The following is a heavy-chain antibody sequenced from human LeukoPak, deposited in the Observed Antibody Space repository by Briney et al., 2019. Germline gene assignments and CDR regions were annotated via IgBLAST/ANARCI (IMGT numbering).Heavy chain of an antibody. CDR2: IHYTGST. CDR3: ARGQKYRSGYTVTELGSGYFDY. D-gene: IGHD5-18*01. J-gene: IGHJ4*02. Sequence: SETLSLTCIVSGGSISHYYWSWIRQPPGKGLECIGFIHYTGSTNYNPSLKSRVTISVDTSKNQFSLKLTSVTAADTAVYYCARGQKYRSGYTVTELGSGYFDYWGQGTLVTVSS. V-gene: IGHV4-59*01. CDR1: GGSISHYY.